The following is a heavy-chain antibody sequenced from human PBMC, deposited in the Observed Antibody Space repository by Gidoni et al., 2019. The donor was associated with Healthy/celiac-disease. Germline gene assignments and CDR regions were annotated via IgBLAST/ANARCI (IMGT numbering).Heavy chain of an antibody. CDR3: ARDIGMVGARHFDY. CDR2: IKQDGSEK. V-gene: IGHV3-7*04. Sequence: EVQLVESGGGLVQPGGSLRLSCAASGSTFSSYWMSWVRQAPGKGLEWVANIKQDGSEKYYVDSVKGRFTISRDNAKNSLYLQMNSLRAEDTAVYYCARDIGMVGARHFDYWGQGTLVTVSS. J-gene: IGHJ4*02. D-gene: IGHD1-26*01. CDR1: GSTFSSYW.